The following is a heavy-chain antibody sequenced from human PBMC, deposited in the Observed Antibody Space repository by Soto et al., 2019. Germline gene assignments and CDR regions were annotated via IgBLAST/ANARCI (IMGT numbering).Heavy chain of an antibody. V-gene: IGHV4-34*01. CDR1: AGSFSHYY. J-gene: IGHJ3*02. D-gene: IGHD6-19*01. Sequence: ASETLSLTCAVYAGSFSHYYWNWIRQSPGKGLEWIGKIKHSGSSNYNPSLRSRVSISVDMSKNQFSLRLTSVTAADTAVYYCERGGSSDWQVALDIWGKGTRVTVAS. CDR3: ERGGSSDWQVALDI. CDR2: IKHSGSS.